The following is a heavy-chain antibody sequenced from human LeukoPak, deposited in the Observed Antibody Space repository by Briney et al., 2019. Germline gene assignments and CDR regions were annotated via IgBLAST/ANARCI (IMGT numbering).Heavy chain of an antibody. CDR3: ARRGIAVAGNDY. J-gene: IGHJ4*02. CDR1: GFTFGDYG. CDR2: INWNGGST. Sequence: GSLRLSCAGSGFTFGDYGMSWVRQAPRKGVEWVSGINWNGGSTGYADSVKGRFTISRDNAKNSLYLQMNSLRAEDTALYYCARRGIAVAGNDYWGQGTLVTVSS. D-gene: IGHD6-19*01. V-gene: IGHV3-20*04.